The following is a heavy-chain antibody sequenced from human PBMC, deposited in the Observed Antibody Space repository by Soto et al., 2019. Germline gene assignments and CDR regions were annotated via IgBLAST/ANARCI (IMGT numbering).Heavy chain of an antibody. CDR2: IYYSGST. Sequence: SETLPLTCTVSGGSISSDDWSWIRQPPGKGLEWIGYIYYSGSTNYNPSLKSRVTISVDTSKNQFSLKLSSVTAADTAVYYCARSLGYCSSTSCYNWFDPWGQGTLVTVS. J-gene: IGHJ5*02. D-gene: IGHD2-2*01. CDR1: GGSISSDD. V-gene: IGHV4-59*08. CDR3: ARSLGYCSSTSCYNWFDP.